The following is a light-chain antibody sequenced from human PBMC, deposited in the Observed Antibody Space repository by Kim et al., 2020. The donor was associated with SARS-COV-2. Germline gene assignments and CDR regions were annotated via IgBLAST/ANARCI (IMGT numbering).Light chain of an antibody. CDR1: QSVLYSTNNNNY. CDR2: WAS. Sequence: AAINCKSSQSVLYSTNNNNYLAWYQQKPGQPPKLLIYWASTRESGVPDRFSGSGSGTDFTLTISSLQAEDVAVYYCQQYYSTPITFGQGTRLVIK. J-gene: IGKJ5*01. V-gene: IGKV4-1*01. CDR3: QQYYSTPIT.